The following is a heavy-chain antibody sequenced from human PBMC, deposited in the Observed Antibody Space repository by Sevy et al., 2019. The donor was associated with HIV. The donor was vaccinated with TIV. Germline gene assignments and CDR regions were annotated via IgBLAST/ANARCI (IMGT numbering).Heavy chain of an antibody. CDR1: GFPFTYAW. V-gene: IGHV3-15*01. CDR2: IKSQSDGGTI. Sequence: GGSLRLSCAASGFPFTYAWMSWVRQVPGKGLEWLGHIKSQSDGGTIEYAAPVQGRFTISRDDSKNMFFLKMNSLKTEDTGMYYCNRVRPPAFVIYNSYYDYMDIWGKGTTVTVSS. D-gene: IGHD3-3*02. CDR3: NRVRPPAFVIYNSYYDYMDI. J-gene: IGHJ6*03.